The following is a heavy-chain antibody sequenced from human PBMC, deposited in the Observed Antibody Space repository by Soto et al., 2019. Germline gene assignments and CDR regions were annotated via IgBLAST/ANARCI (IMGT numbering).Heavy chain of an antibody. CDR3: AKNKEVGASGWGANFDS. J-gene: IGHJ4*02. D-gene: IGHD1-26*01. Sequence: GGSLRLSCAASGFTFSSYAMSWVRQSPGKGLQWVSAISGSFGTTYYADSVKGRFTISRDNLKNTLDLQMNSLRAEDTAIYYCAKNKEVGASGWGANFDSWGQGALV. CDR2: ISGSFGTT. CDR1: GFTFSSYA. V-gene: IGHV3-23*01.